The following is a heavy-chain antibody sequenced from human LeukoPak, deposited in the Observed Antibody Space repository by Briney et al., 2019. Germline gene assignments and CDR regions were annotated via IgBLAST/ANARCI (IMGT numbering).Heavy chain of an antibody. V-gene: IGHV3-23*01. CDR2: ISGSGGST. CDR3: AKDLQSGPPEYYYGMDV. D-gene: IGHD3-3*01. CDR1: GFTFSSYA. Sequence: GGSLRLSCAASGFTFSSYAMSWVRQAPGKGLEWVSAISGSGGSTYYADSVKGRFTISRDNSKNTLYLQMNSLRAEDTAVYYCAKDLQSGPPEYYYGMDVWGQGTTVTVSS. J-gene: IGHJ6*02.